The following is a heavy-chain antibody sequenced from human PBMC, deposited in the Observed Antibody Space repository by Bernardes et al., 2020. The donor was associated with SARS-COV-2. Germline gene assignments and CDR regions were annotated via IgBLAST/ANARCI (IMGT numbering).Heavy chain of an antibody. D-gene: IGHD6-13*01. Sequence: SNTLYLTCTVSGGSISSYYWSWIRQPPGKGLEWIGYIYYSGSTNYNPSLKSRVTISVDTSKNQFSLKLSSVTAADTAVYYCAREPFVAAAGYYYYYGMDVWGQGTTVTVSS. J-gene: IGHJ6*02. CDR2: IYYSGST. CDR3: AREPFVAAAGYYYYYGMDV. CDR1: GGSISSYY. V-gene: IGHV4-59*01.